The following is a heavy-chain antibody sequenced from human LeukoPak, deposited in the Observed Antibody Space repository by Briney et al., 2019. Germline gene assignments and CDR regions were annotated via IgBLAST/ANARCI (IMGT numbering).Heavy chain of an antibody. CDR2: INPNSGGT. CDR3: ARERYFDWPTPHYYGMDV. CDR1: GYTFTGYY. D-gene: IGHD3-9*01. J-gene: IGHJ6*02. V-gene: IGHV1-2*04. Sequence: ASVKVSCKASGYTFTGYYMHWVRQAPGQGLEWMGWINPNSGGTNYAQKFQGWVTMTRDTSISTAYMELSRLRSDDTAVYYCARERYFDWPTPHYYGMDVWGQGTTVTVSS.